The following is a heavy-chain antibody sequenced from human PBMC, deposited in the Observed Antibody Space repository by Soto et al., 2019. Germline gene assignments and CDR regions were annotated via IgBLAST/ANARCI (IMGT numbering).Heavy chain of an antibody. D-gene: IGHD3-22*01. Sequence: EVQLLESGGGLVQPGGSLRLSCAASGFTFSSYAMSWVRQAPGKGLEWVSAISGSGGSTYYADSVKGRFTISRDNSKNTLYLQMNSLRADDTAVYYCARADRSGYYFDAFDIWGQGTMVTVSS. V-gene: IGHV3-23*01. J-gene: IGHJ3*02. CDR3: ARADRSGYYFDAFDI. CDR2: ISGSGGST. CDR1: GFTFSSYA.